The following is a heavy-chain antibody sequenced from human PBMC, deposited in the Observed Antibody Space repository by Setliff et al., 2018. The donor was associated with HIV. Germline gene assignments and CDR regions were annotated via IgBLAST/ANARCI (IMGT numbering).Heavy chain of an antibody. CDR1: GYSITRGFS. CDR3: ARPRRVRSRAWYWFDI. Sequence: LSLTCAAPGYSITRGFSRAWIRQPPGQGPQWIGGIYQSGSIYYNPSLQSRVTISVHSSKNQYSLNLFSVTAADTAVYYCARPRRVRSRAWYWFDIWGQGTLVTVSS. V-gene: IGHV4-38-2*01. CDR2: IYQSGSI. J-gene: IGHJ5*02. D-gene: IGHD6-19*01.